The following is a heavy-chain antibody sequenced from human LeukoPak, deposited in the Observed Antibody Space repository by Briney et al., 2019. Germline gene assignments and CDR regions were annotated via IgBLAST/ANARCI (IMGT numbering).Heavy chain of an antibody. CDR1: GGSISSYY. V-gene: IGHV4-59*12. Sequence: PSETLSLTCTVSGGSISSYYWSWIRQPPGKGLEWIGYIYYSGSTNYNPSLKSRVTISVDTSKNQFSLNLTSVTAADTAVYYCARGRNGYNFIDYWGQGTLVTVSS. D-gene: IGHD5-24*01. J-gene: IGHJ4*02. CDR3: ARGRNGYNFIDY. CDR2: IYYSGST.